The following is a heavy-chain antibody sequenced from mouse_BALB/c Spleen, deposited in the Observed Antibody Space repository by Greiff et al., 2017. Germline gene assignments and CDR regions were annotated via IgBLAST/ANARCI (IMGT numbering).Heavy chain of an antibody. Sequence: VKLQESGAELARPGASVKLSCKASGYTFTSYWMQWVKQRPGQGLEWIGAIYPGDGDTRYTQKFKGKATLTADKSSSTAYMQLSSLASEDSAVYYCARYGLYDGAYWGQGTLVTVSA. CDR1: GYTFTSYW. CDR2: IYPGDGDT. CDR3: ARYGLYDGAY. J-gene: IGHJ3*01. D-gene: IGHD2-12*01. V-gene: IGHV1-87*01.